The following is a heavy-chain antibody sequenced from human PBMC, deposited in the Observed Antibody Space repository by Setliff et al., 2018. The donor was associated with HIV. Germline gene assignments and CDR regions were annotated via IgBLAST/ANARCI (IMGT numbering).Heavy chain of an antibody. CDR2: FDPEDGET. CDR3: ATDDVAVVGTCDH. D-gene: IGHD6-13*01. V-gene: IGHV1-24*01. J-gene: IGHJ5*02. CDR1: GYTLTELS. Sequence: ASVKVSCKISGYTLTELSIHWVRQAPGKGLEWMANFDPEDGETFYAQKFQGRLTMTEDTSTDTAYMELSSLRSEDTAVYYCATDDVAVVGTCDHWGQGTLVTVSS.